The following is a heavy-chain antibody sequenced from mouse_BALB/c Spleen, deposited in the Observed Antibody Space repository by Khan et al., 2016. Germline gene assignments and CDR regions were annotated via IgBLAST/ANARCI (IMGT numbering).Heavy chain of an antibody. J-gene: IGHJ4*01. V-gene: IGHV1S127*01. CDR3: ERGAVDMDY. CDR2: FDPSNSET. CDR1: GYTFINYW. Sequence: QVQLQQSGPELVRPGASVKMSCKASGYTFINYWMHWVKQRPGQGLEWIGMFDPSNSETRLNQRFKDKATLNVDKSSNTAYMQLSSLTSEDSVGSIGERGAVDMDYWGQGTSVTVSS. D-gene: IGHD6-1*01.